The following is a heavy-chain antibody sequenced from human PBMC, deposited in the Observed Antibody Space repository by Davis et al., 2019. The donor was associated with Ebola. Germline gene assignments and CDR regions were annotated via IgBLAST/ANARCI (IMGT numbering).Heavy chain of an antibody. CDR2: ISSSSSYI. CDR3: ASGATPSYYYGMDV. V-gene: IGHV3-21*01. D-gene: IGHD5-12*01. CDR1: GFTFSSYS. J-gene: IGHJ6*02. Sequence: GESLKISCAASGFTFSSYSMNWVRQAPGKGLEWVSSISSSSSYIYYADSVKGRFTISRDNAKNSLYLQMNSLRAEDTAVYYCASGATPSYYYGMDVWGQGTTVTVSS.